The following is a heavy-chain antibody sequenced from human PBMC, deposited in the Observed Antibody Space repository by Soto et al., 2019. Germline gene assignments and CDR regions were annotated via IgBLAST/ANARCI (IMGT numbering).Heavy chain of an antibody. V-gene: IGHV3-30*18. Sequence: HPGGSLRLSSAASGVTFSINVMNGVRQATGKGLEWVAVISYDGSKNYYADSVKGRFTISRDNSKNTLYLQMNSLRAEDTAVYYCAKVLMGYSSSWYFDYWGQGTLVTVSS. J-gene: IGHJ4*02. CDR2: ISYDGSKN. CDR1: GVTFSINV. CDR3: AKVLMGYSSSWYFDY. D-gene: IGHD6-13*01.